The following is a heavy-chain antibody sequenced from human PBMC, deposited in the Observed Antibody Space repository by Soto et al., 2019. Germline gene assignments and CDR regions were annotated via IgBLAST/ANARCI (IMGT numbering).Heavy chain of an antibody. CDR3: ASGIQLWLRRINNGYSG. CDR2: IIPMFGTA. CDR1: GYIFTNYD. V-gene: IGHV1-69*13. D-gene: IGHD5-18*01. Sequence: SVKVSCKASGYIFTNYDINWVRQAPGQGLEWMGGIIPMFGTANYAQGFQDRVTITADESTNTVYMELSSLRSEDTAVYFCASGIQLWLRRINNGYSGWGQGTLVTVSS. J-gene: IGHJ4*02.